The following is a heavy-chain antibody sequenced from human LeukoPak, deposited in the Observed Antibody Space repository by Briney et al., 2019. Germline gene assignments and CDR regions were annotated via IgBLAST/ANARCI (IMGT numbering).Heavy chain of an antibody. D-gene: IGHD5-18*01. CDR3: ARYSYAYFDY. CDR2: IYHSGST. Sequence: SETLSLTCTVSGGSISSYYWSWIRQPPGEGLEWIGYIYHSGSTNYTPSLKSRVTISVDTSKNQFSLKLSSVTAADTAVYFCARYSYAYFDYWGQGTLVTVSS. CDR1: GGSISSYY. J-gene: IGHJ4*02. V-gene: IGHV4-59*01.